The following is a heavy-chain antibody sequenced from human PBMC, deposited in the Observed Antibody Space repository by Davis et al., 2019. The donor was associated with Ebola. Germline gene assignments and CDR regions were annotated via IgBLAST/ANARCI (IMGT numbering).Heavy chain of an antibody. Sequence: ASVKVSCKASGYTFTSYYMHWVRQAPGQGLEWMGIINPSGGSTSYAQKFQGRVTMTRDTSTSTVYMELSSLRSEDTAVYYCARDILSIAARGHDLYYYYYGMDVWGQGTTVTVSS. J-gene: IGHJ6*02. CDR1: GYTFTSYY. CDR2: INPSGGST. V-gene: IGHV1-46*01. CDR3: ARDILSIAARGHDLYYYYYGMDV. D-gene: IGHD6-6*01.